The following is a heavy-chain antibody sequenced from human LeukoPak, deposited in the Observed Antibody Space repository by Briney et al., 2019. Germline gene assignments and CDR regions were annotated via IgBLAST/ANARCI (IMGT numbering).Heavy chain of an antibody. V-gene: IGHV3-74*01. CDR3: ARGTEGAIRYFDWLLPRDAFDI. J-gene: IGHJ3*02. D-gene: IGHD3-9*01. Sequence: GGSLRLSCVASGFTFNTYHMNWVRQAPGKGLVWVSRINSDGSSTSYADSVKGRFTISRDNAKNTLYLQMNSLRAEDTAVYYRARGTEGAIRYFDWLLPRDAFDIWGQGTMVTVSS. CDR2: INSDGSST. CDR1: GFTFNTYH.